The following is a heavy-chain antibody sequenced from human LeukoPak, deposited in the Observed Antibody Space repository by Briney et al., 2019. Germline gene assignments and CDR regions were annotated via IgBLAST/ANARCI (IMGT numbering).Heavy chain of an antibody. V-gene: IGHV4-4*07. Sequence: SETLSLTCTDSGGSISSYYWSWIRQPAGKGLEWIGRIYISGSTNYNPSLKSRVTMSVDTSKNQFSLKLSSVTAADTAVYYCAREPLEWELLAPTHFDYWGQGTLVTVSS. CDR1: GGSISSYY. CDR3: AREPLEWELLAPTHFDY. J-gene: IGHJ4*02. CDR2: IYISGST. D-gene: IGHD1-26*01.